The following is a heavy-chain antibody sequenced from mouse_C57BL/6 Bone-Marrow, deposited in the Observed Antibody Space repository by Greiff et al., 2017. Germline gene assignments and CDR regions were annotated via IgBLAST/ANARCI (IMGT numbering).Heavy chain of an antibody. D-gene: IGHD2-3*01. CDR2: IYPRSGNT. Sequence: QVQLQQSGAELARPGASVKLSCKASGYTFTRYGISWVKQRTGQGLEWIGEIYPRSGNTYYNEKFKGKATLTADKSSSTAYMELRSLTSEDSAVYFCARFPIYDGYYLFDYWGQGTTLTVSS. J-gene: IGHJ2*01. CDR3: ARFPIYDGYYLFDY. V-gene: IGHV1-81*01. CDR1: GYTFTRYG.